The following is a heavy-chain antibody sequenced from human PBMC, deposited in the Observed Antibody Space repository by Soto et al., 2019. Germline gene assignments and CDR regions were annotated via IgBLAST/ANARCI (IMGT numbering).Heavy chain of an antibody. D-gene: IGHD4-17*01. CDR1: GFTFTTFG. CDR3: AKDLQAYGDYNYYYYGMDV. V-gene: IGHV3-30*18. CDR2: ISYDGHNK. Sequence: QVQLVESGGGVVQPGGSLRLSCTASGFTFTTFGIHWVRQAPGKGLVWVALISYDGHNKYYSDSVKGRFTISRDNYKNTLSLQMNSLRAEDTAVYYCAKDLQAYGDYNYYYYGMDVWGQGTTVSVSS. J-gene: IGHJ6*02.